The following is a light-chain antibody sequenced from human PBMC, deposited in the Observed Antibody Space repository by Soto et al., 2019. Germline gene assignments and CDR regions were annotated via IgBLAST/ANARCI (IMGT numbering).Light chain of an antibody. J-gene: IGKJ1*01. CDR1: QSGRDMY. CDR3: QHYGYPQWT. V-gene: IGKV3-20*01. Sequence: EIVLTQSPGTLSLSPGERATLSCRASQSGRDMYLAWYQQKPGQPPRLLIYGVSSRAYGIPDRFSGSGSGTDFTLTISRLEPEDFAFYYCQHYGYPQWTFGQGTKVDIK. CDR2: GVS.